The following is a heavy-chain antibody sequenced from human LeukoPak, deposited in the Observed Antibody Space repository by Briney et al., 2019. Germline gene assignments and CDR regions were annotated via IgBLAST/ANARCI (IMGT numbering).Heavy chain of an antibody. CDR3: ARRLTQYDCFDP. D-gene: IGHD2-2*01. V-gene: IGHV6-1*01. CDR1: GDSVSSNSVT. CDR2: TYYRFTWYN. J-gene: IGHJ5*02. Sequence: SQTLTLTCAISGDSVSSNSVTWNWIRQSPSRGLEWLGRTYYRFTWYNDYAVSVRGRITVNPDTSKNQFSLHLNSVTPEDTAVYYCARRLTQYDCFDPWGQGILVTVSS.